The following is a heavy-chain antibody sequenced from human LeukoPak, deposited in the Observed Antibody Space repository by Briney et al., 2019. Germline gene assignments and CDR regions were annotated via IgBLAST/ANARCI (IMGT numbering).Heavy chain of an antibody. CDR2: ISAYNGNT. V-gene: IGHV1-18*01. D-gene: IGHD3-22*01. CDR1: GYTYTSYG. Sequence: GASVKVSCKASGYTYTSYGISWVRQAPGQGLEWMGWISAYNGNTNYAQKLQGRVTMTTDTSTSTAYMELRSLRSYDTAVYYCARVGLDYYDSSGYNDYWGQGTLVTVSS. J-gene: IGHJ4*02. CDR3: ARVGLDYYDSSGYNDY.